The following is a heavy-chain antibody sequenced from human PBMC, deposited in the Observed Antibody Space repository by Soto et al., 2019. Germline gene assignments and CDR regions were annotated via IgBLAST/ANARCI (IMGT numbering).Heavy chain of an antibody. J-gene: IGHJ4*02. CDR3: HSSGNSGY. CDR2: INSDGSST. D-gene: IGHD3-22*01. Sequence: EVQLVESGGGLVQPGGSLSLSCAASGFTFSSYWMHWVRQVPGKGLVWVSRINSDGSSTIYADSVKGRFTMSRDNAKNTLYLQMNSLRAEDTAVYYCHSSGNSGYWGQGTLVSVSS. CDR1: GFTFSSYW. V-gene: IGHV3-74*01.